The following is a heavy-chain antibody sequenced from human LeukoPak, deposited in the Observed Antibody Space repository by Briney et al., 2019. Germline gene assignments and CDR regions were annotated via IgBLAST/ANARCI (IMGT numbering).Heavy chain of an antibody. V-gene: IGHV1-24*01. Sequence: ASVKVSCKVSGYTLTELSMHWVRQAPGKGLEWVGGFDPEDGETIYAQKFQGRVTMTEDTSTDTAYMELSSLRSEDTAVYYCATLSTVVTLEAAGEYFQHWGQGTLVTVSS. D-gene: IGHD4-23*01. CDR3: ATLSTVVTLEAAGEYFQH. J-gene: IGHJ1*01. CDR1: GYTLTELS. CDR2: FDPEDGET.